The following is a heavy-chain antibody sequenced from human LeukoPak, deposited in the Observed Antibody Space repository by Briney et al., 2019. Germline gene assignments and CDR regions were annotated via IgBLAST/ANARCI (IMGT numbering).Heavy chain of an antibody. CDR1: GFTFSSYW. Sequence: PGGSLRLSCAASGFTFSSYWMHWVRQAPGKGLVWVSRINTDGSYTSYADSMKGRFTISRDNAKNTLYLQMNSLRAEDTAVYYCTSDTFGARDSWGQGTLVTVSS. D-gene: IGHD3-10*01. CDR3: TSDTFGARDS. V-gene: IGHV3-74*01. J-gene: IGHJ4*02. CDR2: INTDGSYT.